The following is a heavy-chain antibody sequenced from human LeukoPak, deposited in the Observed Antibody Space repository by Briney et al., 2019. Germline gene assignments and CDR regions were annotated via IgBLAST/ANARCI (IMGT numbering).Heavy chain of an antibody. CDR2: IKSKTDGGTT. CDR1: GFTFSNAG. J-gene: IGHJ4*02. V-gene: IGHV3-15*01. Sequence: GGSLRLSCAASGFTFSNAGMSWVRQAPGKGLEWVGHIKSKTDGGTTDYAAPVKGRFTISRDDSKTTLDLQMNSLKTEDTAVYYCTTDEWTWGQGTLVTVSS. CDR3: TTDEWT. D-gene: IGHD3-3*01.